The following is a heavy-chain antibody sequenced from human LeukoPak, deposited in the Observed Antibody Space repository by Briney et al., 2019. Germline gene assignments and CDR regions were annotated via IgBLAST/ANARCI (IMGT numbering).Heavy chain of an antibody. Sequence: SETLSLTCTVSGGSISSSSYYWGWIRQPPGKGLEWIGSIYYSGSTYYDPSLKSRVTISVDTSKNQFSLKLSSVTAADTAVYYCARVVGAKYYFDYWGQGTLVTVSS. CDR1: GGSISSSSYY. D-gene: IGHD1-26*01. CDR3: ARVVGAKYYFDY. CDR2: IYYSGST. J-gene: IGHJ4*02. V-gene: IGHV4-39*07.